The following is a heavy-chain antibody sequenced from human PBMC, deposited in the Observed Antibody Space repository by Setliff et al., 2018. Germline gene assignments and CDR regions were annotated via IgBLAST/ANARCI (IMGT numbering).Heavy chain of an antibody. CDR3: ARAHTWSLPNDNSGYPGWFDP. J-gene: IGHJ5*02. D-gene: IGHD3-22*01. Sequence: SETLSLTCAVSGFSISSGYYWGWIRQPPGKGLEWIVNIHHSGKAYYNPSLKSRVTMSVDASKNHVSLKLSSVTAADTAVYYCARAHTWSLPNDNSGYPGWFDPWGQGTLVTVSS. CDR1: GFSISSGYY. CDR2: IHHSGKA. V-gene: IGHV4-38-2*01.